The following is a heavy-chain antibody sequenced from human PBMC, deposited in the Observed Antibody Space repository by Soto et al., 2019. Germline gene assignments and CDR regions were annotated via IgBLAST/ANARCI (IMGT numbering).Heavy chain of an antibody. V-gene: IGHV3-53*02. D-gene: IGHD3-10*01. CDR3: ARDRPGDEGDAFDI. CDR1: GLIVSTNY. J-gene: IGHJ3*02. Sequence: EVQLVETGGDLIQPGGSRRLSCAASGLIVSTNYMNWVRQAPGKGLEWVSVLYSGGSTHYAGSVKGRFIISRDNSKNTLYLQMNSLRAEDTAVYYCARDRPGDEGDAFDIWGHGTLVTVSS. CDR2: LYSGGST.